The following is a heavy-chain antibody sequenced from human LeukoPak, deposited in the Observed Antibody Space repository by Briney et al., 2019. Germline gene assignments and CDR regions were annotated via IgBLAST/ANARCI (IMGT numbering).Heavy chain of an antibody. CDR2: IYYSGST. D-gene: IGHD4-11*01. CDR1: GGSISSYY. J-gene: IGHJ3*02. V-gene: IGHV4-59*01. Sequence: PSETLSLTCTVSGGSISSYYWSWIRQPPGKGLEWIGYIYYSGSTNYNPSLKSRVTISVDTSKNQFSLKLSSVTAADTAVYYCAATTVEVRWAFDIWGQGTMVTVSS. CDR3: AATTVEVRWAFDI.